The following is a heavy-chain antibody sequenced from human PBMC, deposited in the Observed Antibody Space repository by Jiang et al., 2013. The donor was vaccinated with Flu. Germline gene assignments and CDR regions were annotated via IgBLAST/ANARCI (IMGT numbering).Heavy chain of an antibody. J-gene: IGHJ6*02. CDR1: GYTFTSYG. CDR2: ISAYNGNT. CDR3: AREYRDGAAGTYYYYYGMDV. V-gene: IGHV1-18*01. D-gene: IGHD6-13*01. Sequence: GAEVKKPGASVKVSCKASGYTFTSYGISWVRQAPGQGLEWMGWISAYNGNTNYAQKLQGRVTMTTDTSTSTAYMELRSLRSDDTAVYYCAREYRDGAAGTYYYYYGMDVWGQGTTVTVSS.